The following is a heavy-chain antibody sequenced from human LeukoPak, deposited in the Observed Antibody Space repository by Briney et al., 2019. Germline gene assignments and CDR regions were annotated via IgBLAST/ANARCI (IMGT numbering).Heavy chain of an antibody. CDR1: GYTFTSYG. V-gene: IGHV1-18*01. CDR2: ISAYNGHT. CDR3: ARVWRTSPYYVDY. D-gene: IGHD3-16*01. Sequence: ASVKVSCKASGYTFTSYGITWVRQAPGQGLEWMGWISAYNGHTNYAQKFQGRVSMTTDTSTSTAYMELRSLRSDDTAVYYCARVWRTSPYYVDYWGQGTLVTVSS. J-gene: IGHJ4*02.